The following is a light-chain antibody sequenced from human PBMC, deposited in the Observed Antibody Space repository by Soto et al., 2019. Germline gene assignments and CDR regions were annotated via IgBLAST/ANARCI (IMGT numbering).Light chain of an antibody. V-gene: IGKV3-11*01. CDR3: QQRTSWPLT. Sequence: EIVLTQSPATLSLSPGESATLSCRASQSVGSYLAWYQQKPGQAPRLLSYDAFNRGTGIPARFNGSGSGTAFSLIISSLEPEDFAVYYCQQRTSWPLTFGGGTKVEIK. CDR1: QSVGSY. CDR2: DAF. J-gene: IGKJ4*01.